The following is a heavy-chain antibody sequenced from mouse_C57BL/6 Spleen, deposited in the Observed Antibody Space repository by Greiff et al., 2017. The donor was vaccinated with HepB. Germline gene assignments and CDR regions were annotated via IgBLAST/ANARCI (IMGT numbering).Heavy chain of an antibody. D-gene: IGHD1-1*01. V-gene: IGHV2-5*01. CDR3: AKILSVVAPWDY. J-gene: IGHJ4*01. Sequence: QVQLQQSGPGLVQPSQSLSITCTVSGFSLTSYGVHWVRQSPGKGLEWLGVIWRGGSTDYNAAFMSRLSITKDNSKSHVFFKMNSLQADDTAIYYCAKILSVVAPWDYWGQGTSVTVSS. CDR2: IWRGGST. CDR1: GFSLTSYG.